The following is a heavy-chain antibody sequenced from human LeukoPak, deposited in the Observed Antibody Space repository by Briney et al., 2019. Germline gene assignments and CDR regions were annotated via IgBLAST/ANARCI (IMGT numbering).Heavy chain of an antibody. CDR1: GLKFDDYG. V-gene: IGHV3-20*04. J-gene: IGHJ4*02. CDR3: ARDQGIFDY. CDR2: INWNGGST. Sequence: PGGSLRLSCAASGLKFDDYGMSWVRQAPGKGLEWVSGINWNGGSTGYADSVKGRFTISRDNAKNSLYLQMNSLRDEDSAVYYCARDQGIFDYWGQGTLVTVSS.